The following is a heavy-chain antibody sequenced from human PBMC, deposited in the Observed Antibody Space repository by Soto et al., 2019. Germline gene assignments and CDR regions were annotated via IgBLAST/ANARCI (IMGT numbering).Heavy chain of an antibody. CDR2: INHSGST. V-gene: IGHV4-34*01. Sequence: QVQLQQWGAGLLKPSETLSLTCAVYGGSFSGYYWSWIRQPPGKGLEWIGEINHSGSTNYNPSLKSRVTIAVDTSKNQFSLKLSSVTAADTAVYYCARGPPSSWYGVGYYGMDVWGQGTTVTVSS. CDR3: ARGPPSSWYGVGYYGMDV. J-gene: IGHJ6*02. D-gene: IGHD6-13*01. CDR1: GGSFSGYY.